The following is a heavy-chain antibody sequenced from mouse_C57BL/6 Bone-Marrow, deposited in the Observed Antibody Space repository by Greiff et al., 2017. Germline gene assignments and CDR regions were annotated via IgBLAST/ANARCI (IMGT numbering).Heavy chain of an antibody. V-gene: IGHV1-81*01. D-gene: IGHD1-1*01. CDR2: IYPRSGNT. CDR1: TSYG. CDR3: AREGTTVVNY. Sequence: VQLQQSGAELARPGASVKLSFTSYGISWVKQRTGQGLEWIGEIYPRSGNTYYNEKFKGKATLTADKSSSTAYMELRSLTSEDSAVYFCAREGTTVVNYWGQGTTLTVSS. J-gene: IGHJ2*01.